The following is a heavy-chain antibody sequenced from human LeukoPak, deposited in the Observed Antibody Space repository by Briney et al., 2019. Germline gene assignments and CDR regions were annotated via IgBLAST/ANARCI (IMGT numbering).Heavy chain of an antibody. CDR3: ATTVAALVYPIGAFHI. Sequence: GESLKISCKGSGYSFTSYWIGWVRQMPGKGLEWMGIIYPGDSDTRYSPSFQGQVTISADKSISTAYLQWSSLKASDTAMYYCATTVAALVYPIGAFHIWGQGRMVIMSS. CDR1: GYSFTSYW. CDR2: IYPGDSDT. V-gene: IGHV5-51*01. D-gene: IGHD4-17*01. J-gene: IGHJ3*02.